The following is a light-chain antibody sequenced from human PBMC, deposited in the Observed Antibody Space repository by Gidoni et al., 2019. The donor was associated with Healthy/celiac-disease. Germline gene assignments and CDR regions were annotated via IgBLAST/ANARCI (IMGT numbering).Light chain of an antibody. J-gene: IGKJ3*01. CDR2: WAS. V-gene: IGKV4-1*01. CDR1: QSVLYSSNNKNY. Sequence: DTVMTQSPDSLAVSLGERATINCKSSQSVLYSSNNKNYLAWFQQKPGQPPKLLIYWASTRESGVPDRFGGSGSGTDFTLTISSLQAEDVAVYYCQQYYSTPPTFGHGTKVDIK. CDR3: QQYYSTPPT.